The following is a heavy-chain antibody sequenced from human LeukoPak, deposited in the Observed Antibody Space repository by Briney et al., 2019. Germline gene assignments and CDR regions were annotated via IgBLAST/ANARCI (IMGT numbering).Heavy chain of an antibody. V-gene: IGHV4-59*01. D-gene: IGHD5-24*01. CDR2: IFFSGST. CDR1: GASISSDY. CDR3: ARGEMATIEDAFDI. Sequence: SETLSLTCIVSGASISSDYWSWIRQPPGKGLEWIGYIFFSGSTNYNPSLKSRVTMSVDTSKNQFSLNLSSVTAADTAVYYCARGEMATIEDAFDIWGQGTMVTVSS. J-gene: IGHJ3*02.